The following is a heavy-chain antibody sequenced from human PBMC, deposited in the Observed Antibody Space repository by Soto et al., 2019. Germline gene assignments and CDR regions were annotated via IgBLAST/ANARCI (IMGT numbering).Heavy chain of an antibody. Sequence: PGGSLRLSCAASGFTFSSYAMHWVRQAPGKGLGWVAVISYDGSNKYYADSVKGRFTISRDNSKNTLYLQMNSLRAEDTAVYYCARGPPPYDSTTYSYSYYYGMDVWGQGTTVTVSS. D-gene: IGHD3-22*01. CDR3: ARGPPPYDSTTYSYSYYYGMDV. V-gene: IGHV3-30-3*01. J-gene: IGHJ6*02. CDR1: GFTFSSYA. CDR2: ISYDGSNK.